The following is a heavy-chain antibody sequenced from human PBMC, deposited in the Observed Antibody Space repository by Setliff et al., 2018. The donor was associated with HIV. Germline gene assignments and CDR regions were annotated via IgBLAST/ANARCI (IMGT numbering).Heavy chain of an antibody. V-gene: IGHV1-8*02. J-gene: IGHJ4*02. CDR3: AYDSSGYYLSFDY. CDR1: GYTFTNYD. CDR2: MNPHSGNT. Sequence: ASVKVSCKASGYTFTNYDINWVRQATGQGLEWMGWMNPHSGNTGYARKFQGRVTMTRDTSISTAYMELSSLRSEDTAVYYCAYDSSGYYLSFDYWGRGTLVTVSS. D-gene: IGHD3-22*01.